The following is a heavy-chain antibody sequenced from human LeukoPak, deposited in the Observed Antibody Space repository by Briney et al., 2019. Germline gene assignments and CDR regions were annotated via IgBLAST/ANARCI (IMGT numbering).Heavy chain of an antibody. V-gene: IGHV3-21*01. CDR3: ARTVFGAYNWFDP. CDR1: GFTFSSYD. CDR2: ISSTSNYI. J-gene: IGHJ5*02. D-gene: IGHD3-3*01. Sequence: GGSLRLSCVASGFTFSSYDMNWVRQAPGKGLEWVSSISSTSNYINYADSVKGRFTISRDNAKSSLYLQMNSLRVDDTAVYYCARTVFGAYNWFDPWGQGALVTVSS.